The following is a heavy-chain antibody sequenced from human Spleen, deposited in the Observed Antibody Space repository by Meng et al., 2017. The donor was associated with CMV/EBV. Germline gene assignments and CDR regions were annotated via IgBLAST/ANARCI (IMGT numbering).Heavy chain of an antibody. CDR3: SRDAGLYNWFDP. D-gene: IGHD6-13*01. CDR1: GITFNTYG. V-gene: IGHV3-30*03. Sequence: CAVSGITFNTYGMHWVRQAPDKGLEWVAAISYDGNKKYYANSVKGRFTMSRDKSDNTLYLQMNGLRAEDTALYFCSRDAGLYNWFDPWGQGTLVTVSS. J-gene: IGHJ5*02. CDR2: ISYDGNKK.